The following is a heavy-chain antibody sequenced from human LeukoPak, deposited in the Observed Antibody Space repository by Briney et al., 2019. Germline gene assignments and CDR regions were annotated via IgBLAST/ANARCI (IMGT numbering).Heavy chain of an antibody. CDR2: IYHSGST. V-gene: IGHV4-38-2*02. D-gene: IGHD2-15*01. Sequence: SETLSLTCTVSGYSISSGYYWGWIRQPPGKGLEWIGSIYHSGSTYYNPSLKSRVTISVDTSKNQFSLKLSSVPAADTAVYYCARVGYCSGGSCYYFDYWGQGTLVTVSS. J-gene: IGHJ4*02. CDR1: GYSISSGYY. CDR3: ARVGYCSGGSCYYFDY.